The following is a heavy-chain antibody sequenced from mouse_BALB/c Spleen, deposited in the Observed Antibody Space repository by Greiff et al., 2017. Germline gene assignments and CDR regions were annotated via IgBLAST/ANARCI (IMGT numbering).Heavy chain of an antibody. Sequence: EVQLQESGPGLVKPSQSLSLTCTVTGYSITSDYAWNWIRQFPGNKLEWMGYISYSGSTSYNPSLKSRISITRDTSKNQFFLQLNSVTTEDTATYYCARWYGNYGFAYWGQGTLVTVSA. J-gene: IGHJ3*01. CDR2: ISYSGST. V-gene: IGHV3-2*02. CDR3: ARWYGNYGFAY. CDR1: GYSITSDYA. D-gene: IGHD2-10*02.